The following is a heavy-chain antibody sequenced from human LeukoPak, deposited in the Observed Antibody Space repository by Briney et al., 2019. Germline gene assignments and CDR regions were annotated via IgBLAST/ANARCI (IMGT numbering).Heavy chain of an antibody. Sequence: GGSLRLSCTASGFTFGDYAMSWVRQAPGKGLERVGFIRSKAYGGTTEYAASVKGRFTISRDDSKSIAYLQMNSLKTEDTAVYYCTRAYCSGGSCYSYYFDNWGQGTLVTVSS. CDR2: IRSKAYGGTT. V-gene: IGHV3-49*04. CDR1: GFTFGDYA. D-gene: IGHD2-15*01. J-gene: IGHJ4*02. CDR3: TRAYCSGGSCYSYYFDN.